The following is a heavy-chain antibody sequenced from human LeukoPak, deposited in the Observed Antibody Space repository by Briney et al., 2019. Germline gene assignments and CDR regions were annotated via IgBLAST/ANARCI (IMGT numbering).Heavy chain of an antibody. Sequence: GGSLRLSCAVSGFTFSSYWMSWVRQAPGKGLEWVANIKQDGSEKYYVDSVKGRFTISRDNAKNSLYLQMNSLRAEDTAVYYCARDSSGYSYAVDYWGQGTLVTVSS. CDR3: ARDSSGYSYAVDY. J-gene: IGHJ4*02. CDR2: IKQDGSEK. V-gene: IGHV3-7*01. D-gene: IGHD5-18*01. CDR1: GFTFSSYW.